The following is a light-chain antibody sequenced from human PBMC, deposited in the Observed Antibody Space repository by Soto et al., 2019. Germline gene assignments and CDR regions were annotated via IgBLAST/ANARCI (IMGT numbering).Light chain of an antibody. CDR1: QSVSSSS. J-gene: IGKJ1*01. CDR2: DAS. Sequence: EIVLTKSPGTLYFSPGERATLSCRTSQSVSSSSLAWYQQKSGQAPRLLIYDASSRATGIPDRFSGSGSGTDFTLTISILEPEDFAVYCCLQYGTSPRTFGQGTKVEIK. CDR3: LQYGTSPRT. V-gene: IGKV3-20*01.